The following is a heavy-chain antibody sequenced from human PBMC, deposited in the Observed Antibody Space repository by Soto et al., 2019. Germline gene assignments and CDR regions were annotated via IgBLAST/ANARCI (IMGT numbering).Heavy chain of an antibody. CDR3: ARAYGFYYYGMDV. V-gene: IGHV4-59*01. J-gene: IGHJ6*02. Sequence: SETLSLTCVVSGASFGTYYWSWIRQPPGKGLEWIGYIYYSGSTNYNPSLKSRVTISVDTSKNQFSLKLSSVTAADTAVYYCARAYGFYYYGMDVWGQGTTVTVSS. D-gene: IGHD4-17*01. CDR2: IYYSGST. CDR1: GASFGTYY.